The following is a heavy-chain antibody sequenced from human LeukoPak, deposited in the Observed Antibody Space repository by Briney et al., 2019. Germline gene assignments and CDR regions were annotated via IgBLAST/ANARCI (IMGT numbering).Heavy chain of an antibody. D-gene: IGHD4-17*01. CDR3: ASSPYCDCEGVFHI. Sequence: ASVKVSCKASGYTFTTYDVNWVRQATGQGLEWLGWMNPVLGITGYAQKLQGRVTMTRSTSTSTAYMELSSLTSEDTAVYYCASSPYCDCEGVFHIWGQGKVVTVSS. CDR2: MNPVLGIT. V-gene: IGHV1-8*01. J-gene: IGHJ3*02. CDR1: GYTFTTYD.